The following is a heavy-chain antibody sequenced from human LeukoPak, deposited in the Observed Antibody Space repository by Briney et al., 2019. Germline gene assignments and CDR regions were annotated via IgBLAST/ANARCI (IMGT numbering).Heavy chain of an antibody. CDR3: ARTPPSPYFAFDI. J-gene: IGHJ3*02. CDR2: TDSKTGNP. Sequence: ASVKVSCKASGYTFTDYSINWVRQAPGQGLEWMGWTDSKTGNPTYAQGFTGRFVFSLDTSVSTAYLQISSLKAEDTAVYYCARTPPSPYFAFDIWGQGTMVTVSS. D-gene: IGHD2-21*01. CDR1: GYTFTDYS. V-gene: IGHV7-4-1*02.